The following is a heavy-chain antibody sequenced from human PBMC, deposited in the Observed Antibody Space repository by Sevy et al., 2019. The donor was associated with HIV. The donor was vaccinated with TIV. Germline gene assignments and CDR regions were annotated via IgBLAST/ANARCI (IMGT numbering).Heavy chain of an antibody. D-gene: IGHD5-12*01. CDR1: GGSISSGSYY. J-gene: IGHJ6*02. V-gene: IGHV4-61*02. CDR3: ARGQLIYSGYDSYYYYGMDV. CDR2: IYTTVST. Sequence: SETLSLTCTVSGGSISSGSYYWSWIRQPAGKGLEWIGRIYTTVSTNYNPSLKSRVTMSVDTSKKQFSLMLSSVTAADTAVYYCARGQLIYSGYDSYYYYGMDVWGQGTTVTVSS.